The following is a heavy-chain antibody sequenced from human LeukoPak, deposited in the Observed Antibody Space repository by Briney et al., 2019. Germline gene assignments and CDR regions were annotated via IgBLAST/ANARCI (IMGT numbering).Heavy chain of an antibody. Sequence: PGGSLRLSCAASGFTFSSYAMSWVRQAPGKGLEWVSAISGSGGSTYYADSVKGRFTISRDNSKNTLYLQMNSLRAEDTAVYYCEAHPLSNADYYYMDVWGKGTTVTVSS. J-gene: IGHJ6*03. V-gene: IGHV3-23*01. CDR3: EAHPLSNADYYYMDV. D-gene: IGHD4-11*01. CDR1: GFTFSSYA. CDR2: ISGSGGST.